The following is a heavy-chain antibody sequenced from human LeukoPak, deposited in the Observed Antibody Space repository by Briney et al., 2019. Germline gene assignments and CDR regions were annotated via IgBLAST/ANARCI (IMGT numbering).Heavy chain of an antibody. Sequence: GGSLRLSCAASGFTFSSYSMNWVRQAPGKGLEWVSPISSSSSYIYYADSVKGRFTISRDNAKNSLYLQMNSLRAEDAAVYYCARDYYDYVWGSYRYGPYYFDYWGQGTLVTVSS. V-gene: IGHV3-21*01. CDR1: GFTFSSYS. CDR3: ARDYYDYVWGSYRYGPYYFDY. D-gene: IGHD3-16*02. J-gene: IGHJ4*02. CDR2: ISSSSSYI.